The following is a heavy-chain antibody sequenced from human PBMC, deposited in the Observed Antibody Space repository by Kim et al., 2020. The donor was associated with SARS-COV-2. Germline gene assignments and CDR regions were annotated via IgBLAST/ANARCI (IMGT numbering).Heavy chain of an antibody. CDR2: IYTSGST. J-gene: IGHJ6*02. D-gene: IGHD3-10*01. Sequence: SETLSLTCTVSGGSISSYYWSWIRQPAGKGLEWIGRIYTSGSTNYNPSLKSRVTMSVDTSKNQFSLKLSSVTAADTAVYYCARTLSPYYYGSGTLYGMDVWGQGTTVNVSS. V-gene: IGHV4-4*07. CDR3: ARTLSPYYYGSGTLYGMDV. CDR1: GGSISSYY.